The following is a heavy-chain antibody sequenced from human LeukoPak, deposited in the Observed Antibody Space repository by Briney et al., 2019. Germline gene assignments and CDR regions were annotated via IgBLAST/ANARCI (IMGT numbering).Heavy chain of an antibody. CDR1: GGSISSSRYY. CDR2: SYYSSTT. V-gene: IGHV4-39*07. CDR3: ARQAAAVSRNYYYYMEI. D-gene: IGHD6-13*01. Sequence: SETLSLTCTVSGGSISSSRYYWVWIRQPPGKGLEWIGSSYYSSTTNYNSSQRRLVTISVDTSNNQYSQMQSSVTAAATALYYCARQAAAVSRNYYYYMEIWGKGKTVT. J-gene: IGHJ6*03.